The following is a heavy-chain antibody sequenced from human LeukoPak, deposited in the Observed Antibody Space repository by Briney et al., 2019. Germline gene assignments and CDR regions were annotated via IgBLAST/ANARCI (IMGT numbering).Heavy chain of an antibody. CDR1: GFSLSTSGVG. D-gene: IGHD3-10*01. Sequence: ESGPTLVNPTQTLTLTCTFSGFSLSTSGVGVGWIRQPPGKALQWLALIYWDDEKYYSPSLKSRLSISRDTSRNQVVLTMTNMDPLDTGTYFCAHSYYFGSRGYYNVWFAPWGLGTLVSVSS. CDR2: IYWDDEK. V-gene: IGHV2-5*02. J-gene: IGHJ5*02. CDR3: AHSYYFGSRGYYNVWFAP.